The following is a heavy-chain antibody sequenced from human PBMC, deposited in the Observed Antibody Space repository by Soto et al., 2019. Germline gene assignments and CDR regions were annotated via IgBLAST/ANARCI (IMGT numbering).Heavy chain of an antibody. D-gene: IGHD3-16*01. CDR1: GFTFSDAW. V-gene: IGHV3-15*05. Sequence: EVQLVESGGGMVMPGGSLRLSCAASGFTFSDAWMTWIRQAPGKGLQCVGRIKRKIDGETTDYAAPVKGRFTISSGESKSSLNQQRNGLKVEDTARYYCGTVGGGGRDVWGQGTTGTVSS. CDR3: GTVGGGGRDV. J-gene: IGHJ6*01. CDR2: IKRKIDGETT.